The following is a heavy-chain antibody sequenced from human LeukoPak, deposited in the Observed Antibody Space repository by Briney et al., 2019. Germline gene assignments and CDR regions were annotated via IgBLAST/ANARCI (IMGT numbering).Heavy chain of an antibody. D-gene: IGHD6-6*01. CDR3: ATSSPSDY. CDR2: IIPILGIA. V-gene: IGHV1-69*02. J-gene: IGHJ4*02. Sequence: SVKVSCKASGGTFSSYTISWVRQAPEQGLEWMGRIIPILGIANYAQKFQGRVTITADKSTSTAYKELSSLRSEDTAVYYCATSSPSDYWGQGTLVTVSS. CDR1: GGTFSSYT.